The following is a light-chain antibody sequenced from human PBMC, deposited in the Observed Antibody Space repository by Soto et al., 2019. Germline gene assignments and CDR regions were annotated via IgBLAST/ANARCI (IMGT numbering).Light chain of an antibody. CDR2: GAS. CDR3: EQDSGSQAYT. Sequence: EIVLSQYPGTQSLSPGERATLSCRASQSVSSIYLAWYQQKPGQAPRLLIYGASSRDTGIPDMFSGSGSGADFTLTISRLESADFAVDYGEQDSGSQAYTFGKVKKLEIK. J-gene: IGKJ2*01. CDR1: QSVSSIY. V-gene: IGKV3-20*01.